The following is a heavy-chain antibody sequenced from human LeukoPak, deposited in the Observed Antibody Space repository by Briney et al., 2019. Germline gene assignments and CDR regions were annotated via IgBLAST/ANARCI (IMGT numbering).Heavy chain of an antibody. V-gene: IGHV1-46*01. CDR2: INPSGGST. CDR1: GYIFTRYY. J-gene: IGHJ3*02. Sequence: GASVKVSCKASGYIFTRYYMHWVRQAPGQGLEWMGIINPSGGSTSYAQKFQGRVTMTRDMSTSTVYMELSSLRSEDTAVYYCARARSGYYAIDAFDIWGQGTMVTVSS. D-gene: IGHD3-22*01. CDR3: ARARSGYYAIDAFDI.